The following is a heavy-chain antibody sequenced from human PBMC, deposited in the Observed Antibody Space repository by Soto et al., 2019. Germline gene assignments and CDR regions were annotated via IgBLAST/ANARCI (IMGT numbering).Heavy chain of an antibody. CDR1: GGMFSNFA. D-gene: IGHD3-16*02. CDR2: FIPLFGPA. Sequence: SVKVSCKTSGGMFSNFAFTGVRQAPGQGLEWMGGFIPLFGPANYARKFQGRLTIIADESAGIVNMELSSLTSEDTAVYYRGSLSRLGFFGIEKWGPGTLVTVSS. J-gene: IGHJ4*02. V-gene: IGHV1-69*13. CDR3: GSLSRLGFFGIEK.